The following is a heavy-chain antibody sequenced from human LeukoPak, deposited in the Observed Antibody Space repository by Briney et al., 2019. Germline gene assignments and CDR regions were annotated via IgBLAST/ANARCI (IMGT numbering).Heavy chain of an antibody. J-gene: IGHJ4*02. CDR2: IRRKGSGGTP. Sequence: GGSLRLSCTASGFTFGDYDMSWVRQAPGKGLEWVGFIRRKGSGGTPEYAASVKGRFTISRDDSKSLAYLQMNSLKTEDTAVYYCNRGLQPSTGPDYWGQGTLVTVSS. CDR1: GFTFGDYD. D-gene: IGHD1-1*01. V-gene: IGHV3-49*04. CDR3: NRGLQPSTGPDY.